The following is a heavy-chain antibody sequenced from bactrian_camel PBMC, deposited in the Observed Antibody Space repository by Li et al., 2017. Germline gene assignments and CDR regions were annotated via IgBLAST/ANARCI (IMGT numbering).Heavy chain of an antibody. CDR2: IYARGST. Sequence: VQLVESGGGSVQAGGSLRVSCAASGHTGHYCMGWFRQAPGKEREGVAAIYARGSTHYADSVKGRFTISKDNAKNTIFLQMNSLKPEDSAMYYCGAAVVRPEERLILSRAKSWSQGTQVTVS. V-gene: IGHV3S55*01. CDR3: GAAVVRPEERLILSRAKS. J-gene: IGHJ4*01. CDR1: GHTGHYC.